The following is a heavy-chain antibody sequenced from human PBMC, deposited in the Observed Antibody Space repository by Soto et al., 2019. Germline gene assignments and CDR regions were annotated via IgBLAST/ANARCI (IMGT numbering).Heavy chain of an antibody. D-gene: IGHD3-22*01. V-gene: IGHV4-59*12. CDR1: GGSISSYY. J-gene: IGHJ4*02. CDR3: AKDRPYYRSVYFDY. CDR2: IYYSGST. Sequence: SETLSLTCTVSGGSISSYYWSWIRQPPGKGLEWIGYIYYSGSTNYNPSLKSRVTISVDTSKNQFSLKLSSVTAEDTAVYYCAKDRPYYRSVYFDYWGQGTLVTVSS.